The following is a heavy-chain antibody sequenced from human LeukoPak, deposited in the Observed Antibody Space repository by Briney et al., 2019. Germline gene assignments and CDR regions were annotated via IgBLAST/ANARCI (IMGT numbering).Heavy chain of an antibody. CDR1: GFTYSSYW. V-gene: IGHV3-7*01. CDR2: IKQDGSEK. J-gene: IGHJ4*02. CDR3: ARVADCSGGSCYSGVVYFDY. D-gene: IGHD2-15*01. Sequence: GGSLRLSCAASGFTYSSYWMSWVRQAPGKGREWVANIKQDGSEKYYVDSVKGRFTISRDNAKNSLYLQMNSLRAEDTAVYYCARVADCSGGSCYSGVVYFDYWGQGTLVTVSS.